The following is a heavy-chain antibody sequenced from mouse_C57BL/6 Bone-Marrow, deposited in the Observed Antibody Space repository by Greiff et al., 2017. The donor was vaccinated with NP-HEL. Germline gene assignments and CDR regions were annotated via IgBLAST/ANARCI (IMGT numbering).Heavy chain of an antibody. V-gene: IGHV1-7*01. CDR3: ARWGLYYAMDY. J-gene: IGHJ4*01. Sequence: VQLQQSGAELAKPGASVKLSCKASGYTFTSYWMHWVKQRLGQGLVWIGYINPSSGYTKYNQKFKNKATLTADKSSSPAYMQLSSLTYEDSAVYYCARWGLYYAMDYWGQGTSVTVSS. CDR2: INPSSGYT. CDR1: GYTFTSYW. D-gene: IGHD2-13*01.